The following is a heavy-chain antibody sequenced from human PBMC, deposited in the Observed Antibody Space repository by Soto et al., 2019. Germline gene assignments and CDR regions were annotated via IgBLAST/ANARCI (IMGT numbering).Heavy chain of an antibody. CDR3: ARGDGGGYYYYGMDV. CDR1: GFTVSSNY. V-gene: IGHV3-53*04. Sequence: EVQLVESGGGLVQPGGSLRLSCAASGFTVSSNYMSWVRQAPGKGLKWVSVIYSGGSTYYADSVKGRFTISRHNSKNTLYLQMNSLRAEDTAVYYCARGDGGGYYYYGMDVWGQGTTVTVSS. CDR2: IYSGGST. D-gene: IGHD2-21*01. J-gene: IGHJ6*02.